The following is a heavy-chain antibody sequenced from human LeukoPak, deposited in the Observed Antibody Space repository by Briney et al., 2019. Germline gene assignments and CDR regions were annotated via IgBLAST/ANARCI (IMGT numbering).Heavy chain of an antibody. CDR1: GFTFGSYG. V-gene: IGHV3-7*01. J-gene: IGHJ4*02. CDR2: INQDGSET. CDR3: ARARYSYGYWAYFDY. D-gene: IGHD5-18*01. Sequence: GGSLRLSCAASGFTFGSYGMSWVRHAPGKGLEWVANINQDGSETYYVDSVKGRFTISRDNAKNSLYLQMNRLRAEDRAVYYCARARYSYGYWAYFDYWGQGTLVTVSS.